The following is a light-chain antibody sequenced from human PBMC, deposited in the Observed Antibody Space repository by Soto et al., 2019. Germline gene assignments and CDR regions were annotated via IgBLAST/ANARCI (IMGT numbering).Light chain of an antibody. CDR1: QGIDTY. CDR3: QKYTRAPFT. J-gene: IGKJ3*01. Sequence: DIQMTQSPSSLSAAVGDRVTITCRASQGIDTYLAWYQQKPGKVPKLLIYAASTLQSGVPPRFSGSGSGTDFTLTISSLQPEDVATYYCQKYTRAPFTFGPGTKVDIK. V-gene: IGKV1-27*01. CDR2: AAS.